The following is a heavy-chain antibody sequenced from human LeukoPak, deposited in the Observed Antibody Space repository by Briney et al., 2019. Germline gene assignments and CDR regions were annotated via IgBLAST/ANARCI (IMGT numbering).Heavy chain of an antibody. CDR3: ARGGYSYGDFDY. CDR2: INHSGST. CDR1: GGSFSGYY. V-gene: IGHV4-34*01. Sequence: SETLSLTCAVYGGSFSGYYWSWIRQPPGRGLEWIGEINHSGSTNYNPSLKSRVTISVDTSKNQFSLKLSSVTAADTAVYYCARGGYSYGDFDYWGQGTLVTVSS. D-gene: IGHD5-18*01. J-gene: IGHJ4*02.